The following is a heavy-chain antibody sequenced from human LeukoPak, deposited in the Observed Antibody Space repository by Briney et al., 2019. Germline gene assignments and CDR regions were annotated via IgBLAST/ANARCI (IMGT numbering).Heavy chain of an antibody. V-gene: IGHV4-34*01. D-gene: IGHD3-22*01. J-gene: IGHJ4*02. CDR3: ARTEASYYSSGSHSD. CDR2: INHSGST. CDR1: GESFSGYY. Sequence: SETLSLTCAVYGESFSGYYWSWIRQPPGKGLEWIGEINHSGSTNYNPSLKSRVTISVDTSKNQFSLKLSSVTAADTAVYYCARTEASYYSSGSHSDWGQGTLVTVSS.